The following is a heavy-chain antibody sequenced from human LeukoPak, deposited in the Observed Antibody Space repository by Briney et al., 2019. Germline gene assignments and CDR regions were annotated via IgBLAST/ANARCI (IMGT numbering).Heavy chain of an antibody. CDR3: TRWAFGSGSYYRD. J-gene: IGHJ4*02. CDR2: IKTKTDGGTA. V-gene: IGHV3-15*01. CDR1: AFIFSNAW. D-gene: IGHD3-10*01. Sequence: GGSLRLSCAASAFIFSNAWMSWVRQAPGEGVEWVCRIKTKTDGGTADYAAPVKGRFTIARDDSKTTLHLQMNSLKPEDEAVYYCTRWAFGSGSYYRDWGQGTLVTVSS.